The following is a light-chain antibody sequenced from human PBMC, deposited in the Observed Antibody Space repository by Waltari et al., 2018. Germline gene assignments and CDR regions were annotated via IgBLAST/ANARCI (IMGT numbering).Light chain of an antibody. V-gene: IGKV1-5*01. CDR3: QQYNSFFRT. Sequence: DIQMTQSPSTLSAFVGERVTITCRASQSINRWVARYQQKPGKAPKLLLFYASKLESGVPSRFSGSGFGTEFALTISGLQPDDFATYFCQQYNSFFRTFGQGTKVEIK. J-gene: IGKJ1*01. CDR2: YAS. CDR1: QSINRW.